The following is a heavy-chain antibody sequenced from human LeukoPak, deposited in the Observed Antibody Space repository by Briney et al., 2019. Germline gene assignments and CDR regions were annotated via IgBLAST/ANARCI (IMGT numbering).Heavy chain of an antibody. J-gene: IGHJ4*02. CDR3: ARRAGIYSHPYDY. V-gene: IGHV3-48*01. CDR1: GFTFSSYS. CDR2: ITSSSSTI. D-gene: IGHD1-14*01. Sequence: GGSLRLSCAASGFTFSSYSMNWVRQAPGKGLEWVSYITSSSSTIYYADSVKGRFTISRDNSKNTLYLQMNSLRAEDTAVYYCARRAGIYSHPYDYWGQGTLVTVSS.